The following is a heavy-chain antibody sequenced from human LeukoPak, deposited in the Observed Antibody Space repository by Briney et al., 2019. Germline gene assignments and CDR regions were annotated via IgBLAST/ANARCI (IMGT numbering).Heavy chain of an antibody. CDR1: GFTFSSYS. CDR2: ITISSSYI. V-gene: IGHV3-21*01. Sequence: GGSLRLSCAASGFTFSSYSMNWVRQAPGKGQEWVSSITISSSYIYYADSVKGRFTISRDNAKNSLYLQMNSLRAEDTAVYYCARGRLKKYDFWSGYHDYWGQGTLVTVSS. CDR3: ARGRLKKYDFWSGYHDY. J-gene: IGHJ4*02. D-gene: IGHD3-3*01.